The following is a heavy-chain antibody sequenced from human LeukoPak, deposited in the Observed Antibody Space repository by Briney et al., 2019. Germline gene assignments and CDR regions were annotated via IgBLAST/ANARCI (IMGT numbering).Heavy chain of an antibody. CDR2: IYPGDSDT. Sequence: GESLKISCKGSGYIFTSYWIGWVRQLPGKGLEWMGIIYPGDSDTRYSPSFQGQVTISADKSITTAYLQWSSLKASDTAMHYCARLLAEMDYFDYWGQGTLVTVS. J-gene: IGHJ4*02. D-gene: IGHD5-24*01. CDR3: ARLLAEMDYFDY. V-gene: IGHV5-51*01. CDR1: GYIFTSYW.